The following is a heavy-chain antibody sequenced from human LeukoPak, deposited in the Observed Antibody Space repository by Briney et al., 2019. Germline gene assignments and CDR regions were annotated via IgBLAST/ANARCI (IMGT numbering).Heavy chain of an antibody. CDR2: IYYSGST. J-gene: IGHJ5*02. V-gene: IGHV4-39*01. CDR3: ARLRDWFDP. Sequence: SEALSLTCTDSGGSISSSSYYWGWIRQPPGQGLEWIGSIYYSGSTYYNPSLKSRVTISVDTSKNQFSLKLSSVTAADTAVYYCARLRDWFDPWGQGTLVTVSS. CDR1: GGSISSSSYY.